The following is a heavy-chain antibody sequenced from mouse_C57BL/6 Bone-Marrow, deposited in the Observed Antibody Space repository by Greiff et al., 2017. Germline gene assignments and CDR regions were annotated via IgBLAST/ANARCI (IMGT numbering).Heavy chain of an antibody. J-gene: IGHJ3*01. D-gene: IGHD2-5*01. CDR3: AKVDPYSNQFAY. V-gene: IGHV2-5*01. CDR2: IWSGGST. Sequence: QSGPGPVQPSQSLSITCPVFGFSFTSHGVHRVRQSPGKGLEWLGVIWSGGSTDYHAAFIPRLSITKDNYKSQVFFKMNSLQADDTAIYYCAKVDPYSNQFAYWGQGTLVTVSA. CDR1: GFSFTSHG.